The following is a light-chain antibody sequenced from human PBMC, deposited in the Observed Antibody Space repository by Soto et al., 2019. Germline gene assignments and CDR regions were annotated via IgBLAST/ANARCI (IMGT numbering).Light chain of an antibody. V-gene: IGKV1-33*01. CDR1: PDISNY. J-gene: IGKJ4*01. CDR3: QQYDNIPT. Sequence: DIQMTQSPSSLSASVGDRVTITCQASPDISNYLNWYQQKPGKAPKLLIYDASKLETGVPSRFSGCGSGTDFTFTISSLQPEDIATYYCQQYDNIPTFGGGTKVEIK. CDR2: DAS.